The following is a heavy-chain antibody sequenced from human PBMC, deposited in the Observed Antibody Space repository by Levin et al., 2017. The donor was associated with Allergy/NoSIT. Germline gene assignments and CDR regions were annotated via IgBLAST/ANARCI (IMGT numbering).Heavy chain of an antibody. V-gene: IGHV3-48*02. Sequence: GESLKISCAASGFTFSSYSMNWVRQAPGKGLEWVSYISSSSSTIYYADSVKGRFTISRDNAKNSLYLQMNSLRDEDTAVYYCARDKVAVAGAHFDYWGQGTLVTVSS. CDR3: ARDKVAVAGAHFDY. CDR2: ISSSSSTI. J-gene: IGHJ4*02. CDR1: GFTFSSYS. D-gene: IGHD6-19*01.